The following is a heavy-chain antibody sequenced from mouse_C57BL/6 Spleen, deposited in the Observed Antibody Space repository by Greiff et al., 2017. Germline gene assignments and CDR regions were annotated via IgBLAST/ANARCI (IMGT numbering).Heavy chain of an antibody. CDR3: ARRYYGSSPCYFDV. V-gene: IGHV1-59*01. D-gene: IGHD1-1*01. CDR2: IDPSDSYT. Sequence: VQLQQPGAELVRPGTSVKLSCKASGYTFTSYWMHWVKQRPGQGLEWIGVIDPSDSYTNYNQKFKGKATLTVDTSSSTAYMQLSSLTSEDSAVYYCARRYYGSSPCYFDVWGTGTTVTVSS. J-gene: IGHJ1*03. CDR1: GYTFTSYW.